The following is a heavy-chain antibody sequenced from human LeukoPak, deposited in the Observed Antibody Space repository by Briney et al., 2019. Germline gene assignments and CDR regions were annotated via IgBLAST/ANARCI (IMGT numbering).Heavy chain of an antibody. Sequence: PSETLSLTCTVSGGSISSSSYYWGWIRQPPGKGLEWIGSIYYSGSTYYNPSLKSRVTISVDTSKNQFSLKLSPVTAADTAVYYCARQGYHDILTGYHDAFDIWGQGTMVTVSS. J-gene: IGHJ3*02. V-gene: IGHV4-39*01. CDR2: IYYSGST. D-gene: IGHD3-9*01. CDR3: ARQGYHDILTGYHDAFDI. CDR1: GGSISSSSYY.